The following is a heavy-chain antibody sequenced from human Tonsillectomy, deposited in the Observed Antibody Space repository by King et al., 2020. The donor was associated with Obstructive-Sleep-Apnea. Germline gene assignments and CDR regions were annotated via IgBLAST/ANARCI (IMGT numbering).Heavy chain of an antibody. CDR3: ARSGRYFDWPPTRHFDY. J-gene: IGHJ4*02. D-gene: IGHD3-9*01. CDR2: IYYSGST. CDR1: GGSISGYY. V-gene: IGHV4-59*08. Sequence: LQLQESGPGLVKPSETLSLTCTVSGGSISGYYWSWIRQPPGKGLEWIGYIYYSGSTNYNPSLKSRVTISVDTSKNQFSLRLSSVTAADTAVYYCARSGRYFDWPPTRHFDYWGQGTLVTVSS.